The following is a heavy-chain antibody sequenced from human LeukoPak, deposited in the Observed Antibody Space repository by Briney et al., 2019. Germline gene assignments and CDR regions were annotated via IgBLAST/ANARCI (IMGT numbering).Heavy chain of an antibody. Sequence: GGSLRLSCESSVFSLRPYVMHWVRQAPGKGLEWVADGSFEGTNTHFGDSVKGRFTISRDNSKNTLYLQTNSLRAEDTAVYYCAKYGRYLYSSSWYVDYWGQGTLVTVSS. CDR2: GSFEGTNT. D-gene: IGHD6-13*01. V-gene: IGHV3-33*05. J-gene: IGHJ4*02. CDR1: VFSLRPYV. CDR3: AKYGRYLYSSSWYVDY.